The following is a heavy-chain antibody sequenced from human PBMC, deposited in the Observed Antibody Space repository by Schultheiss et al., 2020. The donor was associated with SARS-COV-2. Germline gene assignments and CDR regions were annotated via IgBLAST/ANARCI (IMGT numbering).Heavy chain of an antibody. V-gene: IGHV3-21*04. CDR2: VSGSGGST. D-gene: IGHD3-3*01. CDR3: AREEYYGGAFDI. Sequence: GGSLRLSCAASGFTFSSYAMHWVRQAPGKGLEWVSSVSGSGGSTYYADSVKGRFTISRDNAKNSLYLQMNSLRAEDTAVYYCAREEYYGGAFDIWGQGTMVTVSS. CDR1: GFTFSSYA. J-gene: IGHJ3*02.